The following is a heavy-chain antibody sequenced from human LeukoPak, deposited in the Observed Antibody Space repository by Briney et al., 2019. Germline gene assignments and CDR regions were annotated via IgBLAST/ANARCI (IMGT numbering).Heavy chain of an antibody. D-gene: IGHD6-13*01. J-gene: IGHJ4*02. CDR1: GYTFSSYG. CDR3: VSSPGYSSSWYDDY. V-gene: IGHV7-4-1*02. Sequence: GASVKVSCKASGYTFSSYGMNWVRQAPGQGLEWMGWINTNTGNPTYAQGFTRRFVFSLDTSVSTAYLQISSLKAEDTAVYYCVSSPGYSSSWYDDYWGQGTLVTVSS. CDR2: INTNTGNP.